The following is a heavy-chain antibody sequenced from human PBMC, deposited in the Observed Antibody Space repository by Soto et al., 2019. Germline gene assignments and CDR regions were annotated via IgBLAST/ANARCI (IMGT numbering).Heavy chain of an antibody. CDR1: GYSFTGYY. J-gene: IGHJ4*02. CDR3: ARGDYGTGGYPFPYFDY. D-gene: IGHD2-8*02. CDR2: INPDSGAT. V-gene: IGHV1-2*02. Sequence: HEHLVQSGAEVKRPGASLKVSCKASGYSFTGYYIHWVRQAPGQGLEWMGWINPDSGATNYAQNFQGRVTLTSDTSISTASMDLTGLTSDDTAVYYCARGDYGTGGYPFPYFDYWGQGTLVIVFS.